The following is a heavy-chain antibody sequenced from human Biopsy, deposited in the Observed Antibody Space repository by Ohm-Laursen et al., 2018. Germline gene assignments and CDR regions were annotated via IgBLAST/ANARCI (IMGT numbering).Heavy chain of an antibody. CDR2: IKSKFDGETT. V-gene: IGHV3-15*01. Sequence: GTLSLTCTVSRDSISNYYWTWIRQSPGKGLEWIGRIKSKFDGETTDYAAPVKGRFIISRDDSKSTLFLQMNSLKVEDTGVYFCSTGGGDFYYNGMDVWGQGTTVTVSS. J-gene: IGHJ6*02. D-gene: IGHD3-16*01. CDR3: STGGGDFYYNGMDV. CDR1: RDSISNYY.